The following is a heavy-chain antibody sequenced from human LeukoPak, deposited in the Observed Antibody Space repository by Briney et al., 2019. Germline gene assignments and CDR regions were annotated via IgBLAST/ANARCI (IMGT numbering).Heavy chain of an antibody. Sequence: SETLSLTCTVSGGSISSYYWSWIRQPPGKGLEWIGYIYYSGSTNYNPSLKSRVTISVDTSKNQFSLKLSSVTAADTAVYYCARVTYVWGSYRFDYWGQGTLVTVSS. D-gene: IGHD3-16*02. J-gene: IGHJ4*02. V-gene: IGHV4-59*01. CDR1: GGSISSYY. CDR3: ARVTYVWGSYRFDY. CDR2: IYYSGST.